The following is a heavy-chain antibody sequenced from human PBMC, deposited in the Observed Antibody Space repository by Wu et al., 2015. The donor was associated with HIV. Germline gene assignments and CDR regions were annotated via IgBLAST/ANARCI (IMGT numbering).Heavy chain of an antibody. CDR1: GYTFTSYY. CDR2: INPSGGST. D-gene: IGHD1-20*01. V-gene: IGHV1-46*01. J-gene: IGHJ3*02. CDR3: ARGNLITGTTNDAFDI. Sequence: QVQLVQSGAEVKKPGASVKVSCKASGYTFTSYYMHWVRQAPGQGLEWMGIINPSGGSTSYAQKFQGRVTMTRDTSTSTVYMELSSLRSEDTAVYYCARGNLITGTTNDAFDIWGQGTMVTVSS.